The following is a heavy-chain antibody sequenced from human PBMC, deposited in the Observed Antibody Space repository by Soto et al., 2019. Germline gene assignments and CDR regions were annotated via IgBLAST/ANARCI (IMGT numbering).Heavy chain of an antibody. CDR1: GFTVSSYR. D-gene: IGHD2-2*01. CDR2: IYSAGSA. V-gene: IGHV3-66*01. CDR3: ARECKYCSSMDSLDV. Sequence: GGSLSLSCAASGFTVSSYRMSWVRQAPGKGLEWVSVIYSAGSADFADSVKGRFTISRDNAKNSLYLQMNSLRAEDTAVYYCARECKYCSSMDSLDVWGQGTMVTVSS. J-gene: IGHJ6*02.